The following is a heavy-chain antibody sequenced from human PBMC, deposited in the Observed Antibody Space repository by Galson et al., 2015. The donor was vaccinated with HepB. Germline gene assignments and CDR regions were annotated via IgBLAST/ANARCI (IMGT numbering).Heavy chain of an antibody. CDR3: ARVADADYGDHTHFDS. CDR2: ISASTIYT. Sequence: SLRLSCAASGFTFSDYYMSWIRQAPGKGLEWLSYISASTIYTNYADSVKGRFTVSRDNAKNSLNLQMNSLRAEDTAVYYCARVADADYGDHTHFDSWGQGTLVTDSS. D-gene: IGHD4-17*01. J-gene: IGHJ4*02. CDR1: GFTFSDYY. V-gene: IGHV3-11*06.